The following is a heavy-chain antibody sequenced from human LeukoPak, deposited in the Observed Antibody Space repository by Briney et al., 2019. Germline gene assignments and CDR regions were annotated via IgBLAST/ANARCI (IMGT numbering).Heavy chain of an antibody. Sequence: SETLSLTCTVSGGSISSSSYYWGWSRQPPGKGLEWIGSIYYSGSTYYNPSLKSRVTISVDTSKNQFSLKLSSVTAADTAVYYCARFARGPIAAWDYWGQGTLVTVSS. D-gene: IGHD6-6*01. J-gene: IGHJ4*02. CDR2: IYYSGST. CDR3: ARFARGPIAAWDY. CDR1: GGSISSSSYY. V-gene: IGHV4-39*01.